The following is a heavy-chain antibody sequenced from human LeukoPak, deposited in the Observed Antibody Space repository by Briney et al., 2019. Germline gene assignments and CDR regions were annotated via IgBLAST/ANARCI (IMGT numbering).Heavy chain of an antibody. Sequence: ASVKVSCKASGYTFTGYYMHWVRRAPGQGLEWMGWINGNSGDTKYAQKFQGRVTVTRDKSISTAYLHWSSLKASDTAIYYCARQMTTSWFDPWGQGTLVTVSS. CDR1: GYTFTGYY. CDR3: ARQMTTSWFDP. CDR2: INGNSGDT. V-gene: IGHV1-2*02. J-gene: IGHJ5*02. D-gene: IGHD4-17*01.